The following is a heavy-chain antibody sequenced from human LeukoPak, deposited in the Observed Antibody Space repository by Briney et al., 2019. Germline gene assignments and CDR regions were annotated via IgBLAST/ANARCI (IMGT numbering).Heavy chain of an antibody. CDR2: VHRSGDT. J-gene: IGHJ6*02. Sequence: SETLSLTCSVSVGPISSYYWSWIRKPAGKGLEWFGLVHRSGDTNYNPSLKSRLTMSVETSKNQISLRLRSVSAADTAVYYCARDDFEYSVHYGMDVWGQGTTVTVSS. V-gene: IGHV4-4*07. D-gene: IGHD3-9*01. CDR3: ARDDFEYSVHYGMDV. CDR1: VGPISSYY.